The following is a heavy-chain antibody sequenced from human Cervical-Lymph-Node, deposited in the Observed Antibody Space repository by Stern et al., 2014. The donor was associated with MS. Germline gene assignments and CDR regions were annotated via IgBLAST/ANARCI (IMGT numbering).Heavy chain of an antibody. V-gene: IGHV1-46*01. D-gene: IGHD3/OR15-3a*01. J-gene: IGHJ4*02. CDR3: ASGTGSKRRTGNY. CDR1: GYSFTSHY. Sequence: VQLVESGAEVKKPGASVKVSCKASGYSFTSHYMHWVRQAPGQGLEWVGIINPSGDSASYAQKLQGRVTMTRDTSTSTVYMELSSLRSEDTAVYYCASGTGSKRRTGNYWGQGTLVTVSS. CDR2: INPSGDSA.